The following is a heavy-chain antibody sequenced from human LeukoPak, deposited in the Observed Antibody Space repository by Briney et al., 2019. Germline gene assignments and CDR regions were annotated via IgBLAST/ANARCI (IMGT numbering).Heavy chain of an antibody. Sequence: SETLSLTCTVSGGSISSYYWSWIRQHPGKGLEWIGYIYYSGSTNYNPSLKSRVTISVDTSKNQFSLKLSSVTAADTAVYYCARDSPYYYGSGSATYYMDVWGKGTTVTISS. CDR2: IYYSGST. CDR3: ARDSPYYYGSGSATYYMDV. CDR1: GGSISSYY. V-gene: IGHV4-59*01. J-gene: IGHJ6*03. D-gene: IGHD3-10*01.